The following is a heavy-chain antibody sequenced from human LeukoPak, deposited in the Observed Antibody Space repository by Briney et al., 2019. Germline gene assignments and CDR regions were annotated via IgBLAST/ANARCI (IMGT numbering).Heavy chain of an antibody. CDR2: ISYDGSNK. V-gene: IGHV3-30-3*01. CDR1: GFTFSSYA. D-gene: IGHD1-26*01. J-gene: IGHJ4*02. CDR3: ARVSEVGPTNSYFDY. Sequence: GGSLRLSCAASGFTFSSYAMHWVRQAPGKGLEWVAVISYDGSNKYYADSVKGRFTISRDNSKNTLYLQMNSLRAEDTAVYYCARVSEVGPTNSYFDYWGQGTLVTVSS.